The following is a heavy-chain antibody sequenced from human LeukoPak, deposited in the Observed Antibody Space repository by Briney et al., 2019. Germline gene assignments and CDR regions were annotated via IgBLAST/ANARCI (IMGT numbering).Heavy chain of an antibody. V-gene: IGHV4-61*05. J-gene: IGHJ4*02. Sequence: PSETLSLTCTVSGGSISSSSYYWGWIRQPPGKGLEWIGYIYYSGSTNYNPSLKSRVTISVDTSKNQFSLKLSSVTAADTAVYYCARGFFLYGDYDDYWGQGTLVTVSS. CDR2: IYYSGST. CDR3: ARGFFLYGDYDDY. CDR1: GGSISSSSYY. D-gene: IGHD4-17*01.